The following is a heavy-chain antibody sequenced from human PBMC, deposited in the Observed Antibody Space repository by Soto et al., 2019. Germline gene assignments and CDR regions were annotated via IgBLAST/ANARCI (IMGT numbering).Heavy chain of an antibody. CDR1: GFSFDTYA. CDR3: AKPPAEYYDFWSGYYGFDYYYMDV. Sequence: PGGSLRLSCAASGFSFDTYAMSWVRQAPGKGLEWVSSISGSGGNTYYADSVKGRFTISRDNSKNMLYLQMTSLRAEDTAVYYCAKPPAEYYDFWSGYYGFDYYYMDVWGKGTTVTVSS. D-gene: IGHD3-3*01. J-gene: IGHJ6*03. CDR2: ISGSGGNT. V-gene: IGHV3-23*01.